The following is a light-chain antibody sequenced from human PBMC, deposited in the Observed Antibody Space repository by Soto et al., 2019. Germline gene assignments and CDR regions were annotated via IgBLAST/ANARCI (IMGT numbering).Light chain of an antibody. V-gene: IGLV3-21*02. CDR3: QVWDNVDDHIYV. J-gene: IGLJ1*01. Sequence: SYELTQPPSVSVAPGQTATISWGGNNIDSRTVHWYQQKPGQAPLLVVYDNSFRPSGIPNRFSGSNSGNTATLTISRVEAGDEADYYCQVWDNVDDHIYVFGTGTKVTVL. CDR2: DNS. CDR1: NIDSRT.